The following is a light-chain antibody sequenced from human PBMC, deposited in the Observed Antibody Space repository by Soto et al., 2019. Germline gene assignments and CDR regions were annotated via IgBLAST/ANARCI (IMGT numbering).Light chain of an antibody. CDR2: EAR. CDR1: SXDVGTYKA. Sequence: QSVLTQPASVSGSPAQSVTISCTGTSXDVGTYKAVSWYQQHPGKAPKLIIFEARKRPSGLSNRFSGSKSGNTASLTISGLQAEDEADYYCSSYAGRNINVFGGGTKVTV. J-gene: IGLJ1*01. CDR3: SSYAGRNINV. V-gene: IGLV2-23*01.